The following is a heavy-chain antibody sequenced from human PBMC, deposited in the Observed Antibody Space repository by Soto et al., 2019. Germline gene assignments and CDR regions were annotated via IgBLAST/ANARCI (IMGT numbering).Heavy chain of an antibody. V-gene: IGHV3-23*01. CDR3: AKDRDGAAAGPTKCYGMDV. J-gene: IGHJ6*02. CDR1: GFTFSSYA. Sequence: EVQLLESGGGLVQPGGSLRLSCAASGFTFSSYAMSWVRQAPGKGLEWVAVISGSGDSTYYADTVRGRFTNTRDNSKNELNLQMNSLRAEDTAVDYCAKDRDGAAAGPTKCYGMDVWGQGTPVTVSS. D-gene: IGHD6-13*01. CDR2: ISGSGDST.